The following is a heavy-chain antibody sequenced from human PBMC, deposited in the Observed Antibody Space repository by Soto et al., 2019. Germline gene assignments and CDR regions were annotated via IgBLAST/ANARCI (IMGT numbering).Heavy chain of an antibody. D-gene: IGHD3-22*01. CDR2: ISAYNGNT. CDR1: GYTFTSYG. Sequence: QVQLVQSGAEVKKPGASVKVSCKASGYTFTSYGISWVRQAPGQGLEWMGWISAYNGNTNYAQKLQGRVTMTTDTSTSTAYMELRSLRSDDTAVYYCARLFYYYDSSGYYYSRDYWGQGTLVTVSS. V-gene: IGHV1-18*04. J-gene: IGHJ4*02. CDR3: ARLFYYYDSSGYYYSRDY.